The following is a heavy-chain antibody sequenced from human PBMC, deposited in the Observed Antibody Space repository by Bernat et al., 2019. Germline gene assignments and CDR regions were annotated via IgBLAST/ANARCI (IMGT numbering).Heavy chain of an antibody. D-gene: IGHD1-26*01. J-gene: IGHJ4*02. CDR2: ISYDGSNK. Sequence: VQLVESGGGVVQPGRSLRLSCAASGFTFSSYGMHWVRQAPGKGLEWVAVISYDGSNKYYADSVKGRFTISRDNSKNTLYLQMNSLRAEDTAVYYCAKDYATSMDYWGQGTLVTVSS. CDR3: AKDYATSMDY. CDR1: GFTFSSYG. V-gene: IGHV3-30*18.